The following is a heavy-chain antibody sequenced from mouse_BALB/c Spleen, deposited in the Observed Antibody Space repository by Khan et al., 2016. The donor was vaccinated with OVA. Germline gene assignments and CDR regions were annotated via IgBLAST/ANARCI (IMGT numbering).Heavy chain of an antibody. CDR3: TRKDYYGSSHRYFDV. CDR1: GYTFTSCY. D-gene: IGHD1-1*01. J-gene: IGHJ1*01. Sequence: VQLQQSGAELVKPGASVKLSCKASGYTFTSCYMYWVKQRPGQGLEWIGEINPSNGGTNFNEKFKNKATLTVDKLSSTAYMQLSSLTSEDSAVYYCTRKDYYGSSHRYFDVWGAGTTVTVSS. V-gene: IGHV1S81*02. CDR2: INPSNGGT.